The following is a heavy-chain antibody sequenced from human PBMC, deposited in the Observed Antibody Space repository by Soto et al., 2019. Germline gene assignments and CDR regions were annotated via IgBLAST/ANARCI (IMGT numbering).Heavy chain of an antibody. J-gene: IGHJ4*02. V-gene: IGHV1-69*18. CDR1: GDTFSGYP. D-gene: IGHD3-10*01. Sequence: QVQLVQSGAELKKPGSSVKVSCKASGDTFSGYPINWVRQAPGEGLEWMGRIIPVFGTTNDAQRFEGRVTFTAHESTNTAYMELMGLLSEDTAVYYCARDGGFGELKYWGPGTLVTVSS. CDR3: ARDGGFGELKY. CDR2: IIPVFGTT.